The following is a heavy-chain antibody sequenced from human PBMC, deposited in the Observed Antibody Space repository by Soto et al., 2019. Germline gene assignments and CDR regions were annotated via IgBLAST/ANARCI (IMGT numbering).Heavy chain of an antibody. CDR3: ASRAILEWLLGPDYYYYGMDV. D-gene: IGHD3-3*02. Sequence: ASVKVSCKASGGTFSSYAISWGRQAPGQGLEWMGGIIPIFGTANYAQKFQGRVTITADESTSTAYMELSSLRSEDTAVYYCASRAILEWLLGPDYYYYGMDVWGQGTTVTVSS. J-gene: IGHJ6*02. CDR1: GGTFSSYA. CDR2: IIPIFGTA. V-gene: IGHV1-69*13.